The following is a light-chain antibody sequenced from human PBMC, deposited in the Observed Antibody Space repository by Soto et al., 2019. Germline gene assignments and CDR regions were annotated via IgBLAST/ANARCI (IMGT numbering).Light chain of an antibody. J-gene: IGLJ1*01. V-gene: IGLV2-14*03. Sequence: SVLTQPASVSGSPGQSITISCTGTSSAIGHYDYVSWYQQHPGKAPKLMIYHVTYRPSGVSNRYSGSKSGNSASLTISGLQADDEADYYFCSLTTSHTYVFGSGTKLTVL. CDR2: HVT. CDR3: CSLTTSHTYV. CDR1: SSAIGHYDY.